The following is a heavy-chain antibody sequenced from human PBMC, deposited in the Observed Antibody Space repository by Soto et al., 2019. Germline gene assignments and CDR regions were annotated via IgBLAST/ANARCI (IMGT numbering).Heavy chain of an antibody. CDR2: INPSGGST. J-gene: IGHJ6*02. CDR1: GYTFTSYY. D-gene: IGHD2-15*01. CDR3: ARDGYCSGGSCSRKGYYYYGMDV. Sequence: GASVKVSCKASGYTFTSYYMHWVRQAPGKGLEWRGIINPSGGSTSYAQKFQGRVTMTRDTSTSTVYMELSSLRSEDTAVYYCARDGYCSGGSCSRKGYYYYGMDVWGQGTTVTVSS. V-gene: IGHV1-46*01.